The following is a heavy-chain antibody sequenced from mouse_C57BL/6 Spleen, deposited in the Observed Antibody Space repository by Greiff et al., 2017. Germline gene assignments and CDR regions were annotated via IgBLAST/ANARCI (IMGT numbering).Heavy chain of an antibody. CDR1: GFSLTSYG. J-gene: IGHJ3*01. V-gene: IGHV2-6*01. Sequence: VQLQESGPGLVAPSQSLSITCTVSGFSLTSYGVDWVRQSPGKGLEWLGVIWGVGSTNYNSALKSRLSISKDNSKSQVFLKMNSLQTDDTAMYYCATSYYSNYEWFAYWGQGTLVTVSA. CDR2: IWGVGST. CDR3: ATSYYSNYEWFAY. D-gene: IGHD2-5*01.